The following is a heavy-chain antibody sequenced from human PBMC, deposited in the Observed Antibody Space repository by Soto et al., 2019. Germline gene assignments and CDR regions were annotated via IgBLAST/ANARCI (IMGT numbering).Heavy chain of an antibody. CDR3: ARERAYYCHTGGSPGWVAFDI. V-gene: IGHV4-31*03. CDR2: ISYSGST. D-gene: IGHD3-22*01. Sequence: QVQLQESGPGLVKPSQALSLTCTVSGASISSGNYYWSWLRQHPGKGLEWIAYISYSGSTYYNPSLKSRVAISVDTSENQFSLKLISVTAADTAVYFCARERAYYCHTGGSPGWVAFDIWGQGTMVTVSS. CDR1: GASISSGNYY. J-gene: IGHJ3*02.